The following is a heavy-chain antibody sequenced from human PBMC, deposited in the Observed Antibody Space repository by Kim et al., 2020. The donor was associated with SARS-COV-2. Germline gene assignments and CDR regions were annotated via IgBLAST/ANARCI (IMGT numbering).Heavy chain of an antibody. CDR2: IIPIFGTA. J-gene: IGHJ3*02. CDR1: GGTFSSYA. D-gene: IGHD3-22*01. CDR3: ARGRGYYYDSSPQGAFDI. V-gene: IGHV1-69*06. Sequence: SVKVSCKASGGTFSSYAISWVRQAPGQGLEWMGGIIPIFGTANYAQKFQGRVTITADKSTSTAYMELSSLRSEDTAVYYCARGRGYYYDSSPQGAFDIWGQGTMVTVSS.